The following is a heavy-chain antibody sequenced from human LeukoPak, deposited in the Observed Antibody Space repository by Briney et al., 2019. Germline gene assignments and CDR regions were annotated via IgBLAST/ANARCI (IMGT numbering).Heavy chain of an antibody. CDR1: GYSFTSYD. CDR2: MNPNSGNT. CDR3: ARGRRVGSSGYYIDY. D-gene: IGHD3-22*01. Sequence: ASVKVSCKASGYSFTSYDINWVRQATGQGLEWMGWMNPNSGNTGYAHKFQGRVTITRNTSINTAYMELSSLRSEDTAVYYCARGRRVGSSGYYIDYWGQGTLVTVSS. V-gene: IGHV1-8*01. J-gene: IGHJ4*02.